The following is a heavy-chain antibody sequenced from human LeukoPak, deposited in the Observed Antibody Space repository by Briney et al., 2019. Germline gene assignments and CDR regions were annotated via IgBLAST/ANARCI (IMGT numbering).Heavy chain of an antibody. CDR2: ISWNSGSI. CDR1: GFTFDDYA. CDR3: ARDIAGLLCSDY. J-gene: IGHJ4*02. D-gene: IGHD3-10*02. Sequence: GGSLRLSCAASGFTFDDYAMHWVRQAPGKGLEWVSGISWNSGSIGYADSVKGRFTISRDNAKNSLYLQMNSLRAEDTAVYYCARDIAGLLCSDYWGQGTLVTVSS. V-gene: IGHV3-9*01.